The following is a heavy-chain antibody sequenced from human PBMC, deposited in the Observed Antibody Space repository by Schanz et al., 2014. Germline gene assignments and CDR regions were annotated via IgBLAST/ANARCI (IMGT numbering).Heavy chain of an antibody. V-gene: IGHV1-18*01. CDR1: GGTFSSDT. CDR2: ISAYNGNT. D-gene: IGHD6-19*01. Sequence: QVHLVQSGAEVKKPGSSVKVSCKASGGTFSSDTFSWVRQAPGQGLEWMGWISAYNGNTNYAQKLQGRVTMTTDTSTSTAYMELRSLRSDDTAVYYCARLSVAGRPHVNYWYFDLWGRGTLVTVAS. J-gene: IGHJ2*01. CDR3: ARLSVAGRPHVNYWYFDL.